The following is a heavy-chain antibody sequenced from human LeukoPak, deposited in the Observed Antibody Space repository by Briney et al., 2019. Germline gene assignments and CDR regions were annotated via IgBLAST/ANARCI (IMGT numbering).Heavy chain of an antibody. V-gene: IGHV3-23*01. CDR2: ISGSGGST. CDR3: AKWSSGSPGDY. J-gene: IGHJ4*02. Sequence: GGSLTLSCSASGFTFSIFAMSCVRQAPGEGLECVSGISGSGGSTYYADPVKGRFTISRDNSKNTLYLQMNSLRAEDTAVHYCAKWSSGSPGDYWGQGTLVTVSS. D-gene: IGHD1-26*01. CDR1: GFTFSIFA.